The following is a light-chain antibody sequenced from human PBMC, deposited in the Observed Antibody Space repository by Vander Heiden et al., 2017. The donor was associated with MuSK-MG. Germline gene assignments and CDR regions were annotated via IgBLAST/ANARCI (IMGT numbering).Light chain of an antibody. CDR1: RSVLYSSNNKNY. CDR2: WAS. V-gene: IGKV4-1*01. CDR3: QQYYSTPYT. Sequence: DIVMTQSPDSLAVSLGERATINCKSSRSVLYSSNNKNYVAWYQLKPGQSPKLLIYWASTRESGVPDRFSGSGSGTDFTLTISSLQAEDVAVYSCQQYYSTPYTFGQGTKMDIK. J-gene: IGKJ2*01.